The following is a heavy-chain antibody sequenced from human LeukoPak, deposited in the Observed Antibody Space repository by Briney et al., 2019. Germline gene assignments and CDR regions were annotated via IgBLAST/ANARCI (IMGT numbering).Heavy chain of an antibody. V-gene: IGHV4-61*02. D-gene: IGHD5-18*01. J-gene: IGHJ4*02. CDR2: IYTSGST. CDR3: ARDICGYNYGCFDS. CDR1: GDSISSGSYY. Sequence: SETLSLTCTVSGDSISSGSYYWSWIRQPAGKGLEWIGRIYTSGSTNYNPSLKSRVTISVDTSKNQFSLKLSSVTAADTAVYYCARDICGYNYGCFDSWGQGTLVTVSS.